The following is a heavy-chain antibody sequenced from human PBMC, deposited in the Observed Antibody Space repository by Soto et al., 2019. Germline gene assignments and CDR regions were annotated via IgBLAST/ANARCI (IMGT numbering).Heavy chain of an antibody. CDR2: IRKDESKK. V-gene: IGHV3-7*05. D-gene: IGHD3-22*01. CDR1: GFTFSDYW. J-gene: IGHJ3*02. Sequence: ELQLVESGGGLVQPGESLRLSCSASGFTFSDYWMTWVRQAPGKGLEWVANIRKDESKKSYLDSVRGRFTVSRDNARNLLYLQMDSLRAEDTALYYCARDVSPGSGPYYDAFDIWGQGTMVTVSS. CDR3: ARDVSPGSGPYYDAFDI.